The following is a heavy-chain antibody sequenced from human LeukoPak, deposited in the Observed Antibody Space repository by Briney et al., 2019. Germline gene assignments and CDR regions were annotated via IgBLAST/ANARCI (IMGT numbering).Heavy chain of an antibody. V-gene: IGHV3-9*01. CDR3: AKAMGAAAPFDY. CDR2: ISWNSGSI. J-gene: IGHJ4*02. Sequence: GGSLRLSCAASGFTFDDYAMHWVRQAPGKGLEWVSGISWNSGSIGYADSAKGRFTISRDNAKNSLYLQMNSLRAEDTALYYCAKAMGAAAPFDYWGQGTLVTVSS. D-gene: IGHD3-16*01. CDR1: GFTFDDYA.